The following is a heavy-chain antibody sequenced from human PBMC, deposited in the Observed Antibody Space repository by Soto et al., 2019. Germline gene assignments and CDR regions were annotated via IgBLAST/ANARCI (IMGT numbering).Heavy chain of an antibody. J-gene: IGHJ3*02. Sequence: QVQLVQSGAEVKKPGASVKVSCKASGYTFTSYAMHWVRQAPGQRLEWMGWINAGNGNTKYSQKFQGRVTITRDTSAITAYMELSSLRSEDTAVYYCARERGTYSGYDYAAFDIWGQGTMVTVSS. D-gene: IGHD5-12*01. CDR3: ARERGTYSGYDYAAFDI. CDR2: INAGNGNT. V-gene: IGHV1-3*01. CDR1: GYTFTSYA.